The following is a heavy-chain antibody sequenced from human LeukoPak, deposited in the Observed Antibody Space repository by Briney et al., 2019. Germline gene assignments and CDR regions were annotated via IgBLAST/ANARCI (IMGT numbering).Heavy chain of an antibody. CDR2: ISYDGSNK. CDR3: ARVGYFDWLDY. CDR1: GFTFSSYA. D-gene: IGHD3-9*01. V-gene: IGHV3-30*04. J-gene: IGHJ4*02. Sequence: PGGSLRLSCAASGFTFSSYAMHWVRQAPGKGLEWVAVISYDGSNKYYADSVKGRFTISRDNSKNTLYLQMNSLRAEDTAVYYCARVGYFDWLDYWGQGTLVTVSS.